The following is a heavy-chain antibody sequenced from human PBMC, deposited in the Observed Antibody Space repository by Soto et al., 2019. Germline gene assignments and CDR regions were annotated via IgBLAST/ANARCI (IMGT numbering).Heavy chain of an antibody. J-gene: IGHJ6*02. V-gene: IGHV1-18*01. CDR1: GGTFSSYA. D-gene: IGHD1-26*01. Sequence: VKVSFKASGGTFSSYAISWVRQAPGQGLEWMGWISAYNGNTNYAQKLQGRVTMTTDTSTSTAYMELRSLRSDDTAVYYCARVEYSGSYFSYYYYYGMDVWGQGTTVTVSS. CDR2: ISAYNGNT. CDR3: ARVEYSGSYFSYYYYYGMDV.